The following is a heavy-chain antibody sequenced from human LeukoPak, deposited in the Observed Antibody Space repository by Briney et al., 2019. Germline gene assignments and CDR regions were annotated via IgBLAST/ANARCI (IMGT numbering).Heavy chain of an antibody. CDR3: ASKGYCSGGSCYPSLAFDI. V-gene: IGHV3-66*01. CDR2: IYSGGST. J-gene: IGHJ3*02. Sequence: GGSLRLSCAASGFTVSSNYMSWVRQAPGKGLEWVSVIYSGGSTYYADSVKGRFTISRDNSKNTLYLQMNSLRAEDTAVYYCASKGYCSGGSCYPSLAFDIWGQGTMVTVSS. D-gene: IGHD2-15*01. CDR1: GFTVSSNY.